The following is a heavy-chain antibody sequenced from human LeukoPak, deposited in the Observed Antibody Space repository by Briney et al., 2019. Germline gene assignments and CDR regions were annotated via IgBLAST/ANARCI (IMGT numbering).Heavy chain of an antibody. V-gene: IGHV3-74*01. J-gene: IGHJ4*02. CDR1: GLPFSKYW. CDR2: INTDGTVT. Sequence: PGGSLRLSCTASGLPFSKYWMLWVRQAPGKGLESVSRINTDGTVTTYADSVKGRFTVYRDKADNTMFLQMNSVRDEDTAVYYCSTKQWLAPPPDSWGQGTPVTVSS. CDR3: STKQWLAPPPDS. D-gene: IGHD6-19*01.